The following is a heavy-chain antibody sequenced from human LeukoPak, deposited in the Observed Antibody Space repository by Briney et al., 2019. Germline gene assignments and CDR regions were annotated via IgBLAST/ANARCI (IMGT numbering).Heavy chain of an antibody. V-gene: IGHV4-39*07. Sequence: SETLSLTCTVSSGSISTSNYYWGWVRQPPGKALEWIGNIFYSGSTYYSPSLKSRVTISLDTSRNQFSLKLSSVTAADTAVYYCARDLYSSRTNDAFVIWGQGTVVTVSS. J-gene: IGHJ3*02. CDR1: SGSISTSNYY. CDR2: IFYSGST. D-gene: IGHD6-13*01. CDR3: ARDLYSSRTNDAFVI.